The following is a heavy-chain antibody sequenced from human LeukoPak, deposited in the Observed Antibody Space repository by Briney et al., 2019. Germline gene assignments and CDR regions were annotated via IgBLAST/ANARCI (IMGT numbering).Heavy chain of an antibody. CDR1: GGSISSYY. J-gene: IGHJ4*02. D-gene: IGHD2-21*02. CDR3: ARADCGGDCYAFDY. V-gene: IGHV4-4*07. Sequence: SETLSLTCTVSGGSISSYYWSWIRQPAGKGLEWIGRIYTSGSTNYNPSLKSRVTMSVDTSKNQFSLKLTSVTDADTAVYYCARADCGGDCYAFDYWGQGTLVTVSS. CDR2: IYTSGST.